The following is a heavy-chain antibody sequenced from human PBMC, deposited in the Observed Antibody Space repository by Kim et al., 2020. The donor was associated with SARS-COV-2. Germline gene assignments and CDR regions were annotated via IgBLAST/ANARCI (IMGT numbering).Heavy chain of an antibody. CDR1: GDSINSYY. D-gene: IGHD6-6*01. J-gene: IGHJ5*02. Sequence: SETLSLTCTVFGDSINSYYWSWIRQPPGKGPEWIAFISYEGRTDYNPTLKSRVTISVDTSKNQFSLNLISVTAADTAVYYCARGGASSQWLDPWGQGIL. V-gene: IGHV4-59*13. CDR2: ISYEGRT. CDR3: ARGGASSQWLDP.